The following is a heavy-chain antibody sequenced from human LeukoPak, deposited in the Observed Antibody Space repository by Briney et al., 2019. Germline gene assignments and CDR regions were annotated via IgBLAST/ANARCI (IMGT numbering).Heavy chain of an antibody. D-gene: IGHD3-22*01. CDR1: GFTVSSNY. V-gene: IGHV3-66*01. J-gene: IGHJ4*02. Sequence: GGSLRLSCAASGFTVSSNYMSWVRQAPGKGLDWVSVIYSGGSTYYADSVKGRFTISRDDSKNTLYLQMNSLRAEDTAVYYCARGHDYDSSVAYWGQGTLVTVSS. CDR3: ARGHDYDSSVAY. CDR2: IYSGGST.